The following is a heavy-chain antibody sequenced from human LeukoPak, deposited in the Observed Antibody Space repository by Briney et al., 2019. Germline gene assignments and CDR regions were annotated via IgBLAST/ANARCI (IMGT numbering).Heavy chain of an antibody. CDR2: IYTSGST. J-gene: IGHJ6*03. D-gene: IGHD6-19*01. CDR1: GGSISSYY. Sequence: SSETLSLTCTVSGGSISSYYWSWIRQPAGKGLEWIGRIYTSGSTNYNPSLKSRVTMSVDTSKNQFSLKLSSVTAADTAVYYCARVLYFSSGWYQDHYYYYYMDVWGKGTTVTVSS. CDR3: ARVLYFSSGWYQDHYYYYYMDV. V-gene: IGHV4-4*07.